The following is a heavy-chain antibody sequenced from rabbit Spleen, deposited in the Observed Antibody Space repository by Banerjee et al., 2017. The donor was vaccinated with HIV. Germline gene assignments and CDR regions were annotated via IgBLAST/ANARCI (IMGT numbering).Heavy chain of an antibody. CDR3: ARDLAAWNSGSYAFNL. CDR2: IYAGSTGTI. Sequence: QSLEESGGDLVKPGASLTLTCTASGFSFSSSYWICWVRQAPGKGLEWIGTIYAGSTGTIDYASWVNGRFTISKTSSTTVTLQMTSLTGADTATYFCARDLAAWNSGSYAFNLWGPGTLVTVS. J-gene: IGHJ4*01. D-gene: IGHD1-1*01. V-gene: IGHV1S40*01. CDR1: GFSFSSSYW.